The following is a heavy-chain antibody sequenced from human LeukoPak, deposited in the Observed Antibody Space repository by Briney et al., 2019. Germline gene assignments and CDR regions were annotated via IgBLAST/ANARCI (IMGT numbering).Heavy chain of an antibody. CDR2: INPNSGGT. CDR1: GYTFTDYS. V-gene: IGHV1-2*02. D-gene: IGHD5-12*01. J-gene: IGHJ4*02. Sequence: HWASVTVSCKASGYTFTDYSMNWVRQAPGQGLEWMGWINPNSGGTNFAPKFQGRVTMTRDTSISTAYMELSSLRSDDTALYYCARRGVVTIIDYWGQGTLVTVSS. CDR3: ARRGVVTIIDY.